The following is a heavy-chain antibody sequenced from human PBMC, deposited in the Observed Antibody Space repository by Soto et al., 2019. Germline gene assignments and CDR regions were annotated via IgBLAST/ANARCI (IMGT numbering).Heavy chain of an antibody. CDR1: GFTFSSYT. CDR2: ISGRGGST. V-gene: IGHV3-23*01. Sequence: EVQLLESGGGLVQPGGSLRLSCAASGFTFSSYTMSWVRQAPGKGLEWVSAISGRGGSTYYADSVKGRFTISRDSSKNRLYLQMNSLRAEDTAVYYCAKEGWYYYDSSGYYDYWGQGTLVTVSS. D-gene: IGHD3-22*01. CDR3: AKEGWYYYDSSGYYDY. J-gene: IGHJ4*02.